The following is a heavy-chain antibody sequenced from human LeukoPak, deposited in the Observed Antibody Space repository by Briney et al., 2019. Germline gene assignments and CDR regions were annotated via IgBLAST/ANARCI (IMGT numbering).Heavy chain of an antibody. Sequence: GGSLRLSCAASGFTFSSYAMHWVRQAPGKGLEWVAVISYDGSNKYYADSVKGRFTISRDNSKNTLYLQMNSLRAEDTAVYYCARDLHDIVVVVAATLGAFDIWGQGTMVTVSS. CDR3: ARDLHDIVVVVAATLGAFDI. CDR1: GFTFSSYA. D-gene: IGHD2-15*01. CDR2: ISYDGSNK. J-gene: IGHJ3*02. V-gene: IGHV3-30*04.